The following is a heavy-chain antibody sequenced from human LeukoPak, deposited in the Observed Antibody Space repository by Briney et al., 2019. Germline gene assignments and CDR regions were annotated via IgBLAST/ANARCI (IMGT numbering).Heavy chain of an antibody. CDR3: AKRGYTYGGHFDY. J-gene: IGHJ4*02. CDR1: GFTFDDYA. V-gene: IGHV3-9*01. Sequence: GRSLRLSCAASGFTFDDYAMHWVRQAPGKGLEWVSGISWNSDSIGYADSVKGRFTISRDNSKNTLYIQMNSLRAEDTAVYYCAKRGYTYGGHFDYWGQGALVTVSS. D-gene: IGHD5-18*01. CDR2: ISWNSDSI.